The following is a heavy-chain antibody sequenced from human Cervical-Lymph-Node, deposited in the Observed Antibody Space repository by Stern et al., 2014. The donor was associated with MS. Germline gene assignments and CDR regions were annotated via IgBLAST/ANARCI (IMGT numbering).Heavy chain of an antibody. Sequence: QVQLGQSGAEVKKPGSSVKVSCKASGGTFSSYAFSWVRQAPGQGPEWLGGIIPIIGTANYAQKFQGRVTITADDSIKTVFMEVSSLRSEDTAVYYCARDQRHYGSGHYAFDIWGQGTTVTVSS. J-gene: IGHJ3*02. D-gene: IGHD3-10*01. CDR2: IIPIIGTA. V-gene: IGHV1-69*01. CDR3: ARDQRHYGSGHYAFDI. CDR1: GGTFSSYA.